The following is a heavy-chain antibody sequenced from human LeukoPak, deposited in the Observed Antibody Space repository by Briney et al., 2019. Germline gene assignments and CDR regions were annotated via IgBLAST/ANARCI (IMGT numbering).Heavy chain of an antibody. CDR3: ARIPSFCRSINTCAHALAA. V-gene: IGHV2-70*17. Sequence: ESGPTLVNPTQTLTLTCTFSGFSLATKGMCVNWIRQSPGKALEWLARIDWDDEKFYSTSLETRLTISKDTSKNQVVLTMANMDPVDTGTYYCARIPSFCRSINTCAHALAAWGQGTTVTVSS. CDR1: GFSLATKGMC. J-gene: IGHJ6*02. CDR2: IDWDDEK. D-gene: IGHD2-2*01.